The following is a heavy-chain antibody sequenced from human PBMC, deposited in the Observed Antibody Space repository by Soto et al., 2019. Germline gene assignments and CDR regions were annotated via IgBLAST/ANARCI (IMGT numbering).Heavy chain of an antibody. D-gene: IGHD5-12*01. J-gene: IGHJ4*02. V-gene: IGHV3-7*04. Sequence: GSLRLSCAVSGFTFSSYWMSLVRQAPGKGLEWVANIKQDGGGKYYVDSVKGRFTISRDNAKNSLYLQMNSLRAEDTAVYYCARDRAGYDLVDYWGQGTLVTVSS. CDR3: ARDRAGYDLVDY. CDR2: IKQDGGGK. CDR1: GFTFSSYW.